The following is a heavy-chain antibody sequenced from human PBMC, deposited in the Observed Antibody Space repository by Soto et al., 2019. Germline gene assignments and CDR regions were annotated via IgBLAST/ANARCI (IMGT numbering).Heavy chain of an antibody. V-gene: IGHV3-23*01. Sequence: MCCFSKDPVKGLEWVSAISASGFSTDYADSVKGRFTISRDNSKNTLSLQMNSLRADDTALYYCAKDISSGWPKNWFDPRGQGNLVSVPS. J-gene: IGHJ5*02. D-gene: IGHD6-19*01. CDR3: AKDISSGWPKNWFDP. CDR2: ISASGFST.